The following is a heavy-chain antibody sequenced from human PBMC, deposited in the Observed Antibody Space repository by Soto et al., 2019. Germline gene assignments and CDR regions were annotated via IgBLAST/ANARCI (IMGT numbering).Heavy chain of an antibody. CDR3: ARDLGVVVPAIYGMDV. D-gene: IGHD2-2*01. CDR2: ISYDGSNK. J-gene: IGHJ6*02. V-gene: IGHV3-30-3*01. CDR1: GFTFSSYA. Sequence: GGSLRLSCAASGFTFSSYAMHWVRQAPGKGLEWVAVISYDGSNKYYADSVKGRFTISRDNSKNTLYLQMNSLRAEDTAVYYCARDLGVVVPAIYGMDVWGQGTTVTVSS.